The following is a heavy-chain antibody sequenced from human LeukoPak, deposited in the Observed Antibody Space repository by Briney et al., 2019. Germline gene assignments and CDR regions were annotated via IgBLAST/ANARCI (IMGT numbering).Heavy chain of an antibody. D-gene: IGHD3-3*01. CDR1: GFTFSSYA. Sequence: GGCLRLSCAASGFTFSSYAMHWVRQAPGKGLEWVAVISYDGSNKYYADSVKGRFTISRDNAKNSLYLQMNSLRAEDTAVYYCARDYHDFWSGYYGVFDYWGQGTLVTVSS. CDR3: ARDYHDFWSGYYGVFDY. J-gene: IGHJ4*02. CDR2: ISYDGSNK. V-gene: IGHV3-30*04.